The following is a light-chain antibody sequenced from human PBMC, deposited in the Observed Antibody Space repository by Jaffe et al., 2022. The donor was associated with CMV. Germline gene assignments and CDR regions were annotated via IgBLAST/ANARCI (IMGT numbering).Light chain of an antibody. J-gene: IGKJ1*01. CDR3: QQSYSTSWT. CDR2: AAS. Sequence: DIQMTQSPSSLSASVGDRVTITCRASQSISTYLNWYQQIAGKAPNLLIYAASSLQSGVPSRFNGSGSGTDFTLAISSLQPADFATYYCQQSYSTSWTFGQGTRVEIK. V-gene: IGKV1-39*01. CDR1: QSISTY.